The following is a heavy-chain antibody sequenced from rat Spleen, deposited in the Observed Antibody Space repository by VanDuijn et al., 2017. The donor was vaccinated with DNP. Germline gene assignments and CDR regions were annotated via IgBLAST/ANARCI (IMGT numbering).Heavy chain of an antibody. J-gene: IGHJ2*01. CDR2: INYSGTT. Sequence: EVQLQESGSGLVKPSQSLSLTCSVTGYSITSNYWGWIRKFPGNKMEYIGHINYSGTTTYNPSHKSRISITRDTSMNQFFLHLNSVTSEDTATYYCAREEAYYGYDYFDYWGQGLMVTVSS. CDR1: GYSITSNY. V-gene: IGHV3-1*01. D-gene: IGHD1-7*01. CDR3: AREEAYYGYDYFDY.